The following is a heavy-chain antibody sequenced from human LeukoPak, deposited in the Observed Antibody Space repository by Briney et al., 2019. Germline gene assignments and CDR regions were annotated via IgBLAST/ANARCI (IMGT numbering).Heavy chain of an antibody. CDR2: INPNSGGT. D-gene: IGHD2-2*01. CDR1: GYAFSRYG. CDR3: ARPDCSSTGCYYGFDP. V-gene: IGHV1-2*02. J-gene: IGHJ5*02. Sequence: ASVKVSCKASGYAFSRYGINWVRQAPGQGLEWMGWINPNSGGTNYAQKFQGRVTMTRDTSISTAYMELSRLRSDDTAVYYCARPDCSSTGCYYGFDPWGQGTLVTVSS.